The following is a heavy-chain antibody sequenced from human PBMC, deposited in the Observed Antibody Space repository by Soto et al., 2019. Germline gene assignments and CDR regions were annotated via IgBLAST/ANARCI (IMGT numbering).Heavy chain of an antibody. D-gene: IGHD3-10*01. CDR2: IWYDGSNK. V-gene: IGHV3-33*01. CDR1: GFTFSSYG. Sequence: GGSLRLSCAASGFTFSSYGMHWVRQAPGKGLEWVAVIWYDGSNKYYADSVKGRFTISRDNSKNTLYLQMNSLRAEDTAVYYCARDDGSGDPFGAPGYFDYWGQGTLVTVSS. CDR3: ARDDGSGDPFGAPGYFDY. J-gene: IGHJ4*02.